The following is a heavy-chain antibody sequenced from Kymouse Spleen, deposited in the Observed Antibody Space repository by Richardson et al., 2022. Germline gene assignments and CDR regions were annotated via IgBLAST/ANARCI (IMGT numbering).Heavy chain of an antibody. CDR1: GFTFSSYG. V-gene: IGHV3-30*18. CDR3: AKDRDDFWSGYGYYYYGMDV. Sequence: QVQLVESGGGVVQPGRSLRLSCAASGFTFSSYGMHWVRQAPGKGLEWVAVISYDGSNKYYADSVKGRFTISRDNSKNTLYLQMNSLRAEDTAVYYCAKDRDDFWSGYGYYYYGMDVWGQGTTVTVSS. CDR2: ISYDGSNK. J-gene: IGHJ6*02. D-gene: IGHD3-3*01.